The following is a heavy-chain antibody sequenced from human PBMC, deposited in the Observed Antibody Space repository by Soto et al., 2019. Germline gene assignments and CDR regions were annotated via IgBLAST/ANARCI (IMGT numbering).Heavy chain of an antibody. V-gene: IGHV3-23*01. J-gene: IGHJ4*02. D-gene: IGHD5-12*01. CDR3: AKWIGYGDY. CDR2: VSGGSGST. CDR1: GFSFSTYG. Sequence: EVQLLESGGGLVQPGGSLRLSCAVSGFSFSTYGVTWVRQAPGKGLERVGGVSGGSGSTHYADSVKGRFTITGDDYKNTFYLQMNSLGVEDTAVYYCAKWIGYGDYWGQGTLVTVSS.